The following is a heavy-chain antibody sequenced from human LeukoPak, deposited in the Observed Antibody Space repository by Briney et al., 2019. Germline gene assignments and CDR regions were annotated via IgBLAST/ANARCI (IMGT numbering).Heavy chain of an antibody. CDR1: GYTFTGYY. Sequence: GASVTVSRTASGYTFTGYYMHWLRHAPGQGLERMGWINPNNGGTNYAQRFQGRVTMTRDTSISTAYMELSRLRFDDTAVYYCASGPSLGTTHPYFDYWGQGTLVTVSS. CDR3: ASGPSLGTTHPYFDY. D-gene: IGHD2-15*01. CDR2: INPNNGGT. V-gene: IGHV1-2*02. J-gene: IGHJ4*02.